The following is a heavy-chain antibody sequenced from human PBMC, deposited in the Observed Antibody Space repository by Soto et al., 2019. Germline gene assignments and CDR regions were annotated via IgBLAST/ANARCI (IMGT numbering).Heavy chain of an antibody. D-gene: IGHD3-22*01. CDR3: ARGYGDHYDGNCYLGLH. CDR2: IKSDGSGT. V-gene: IGHV3-74*01. J-gene: IGHJ4*02. CDR1: GFTFSSYW. Sequence: EVQLVESGGGLVHLGGSLRLSCAASGFTFSSYWMHWVRQAPGKGLVWVSRIKSDGSGTYYADSVEGRFTISRDNSHNTLYLQMNSLRAEDTAVYYCARGYGDHYDGNCYLGLHWGQGTLVTVSS.